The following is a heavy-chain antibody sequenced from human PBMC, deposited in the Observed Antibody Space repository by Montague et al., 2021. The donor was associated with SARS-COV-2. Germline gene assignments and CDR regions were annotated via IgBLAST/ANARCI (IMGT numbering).Heavy chain of an antibody. Sequence: CAISGDSVAVVSPTWNWVRHSSSLRLELLRVSYYRFKWYNDYAVSVRGRVTINPDTSKNQFSLQLNSVTPEDTAIYYCTSGREGNYNVMDVWGQGITVTVSS. CDR2: SYYRFKWYN. D-gene: IGHD1-1*01. CDR1: GDSVAVVSPT. CDR3: TSGREGNYNVMDV. J-gene: IGHJ6*02. V-gene: IGHV6-1*01.